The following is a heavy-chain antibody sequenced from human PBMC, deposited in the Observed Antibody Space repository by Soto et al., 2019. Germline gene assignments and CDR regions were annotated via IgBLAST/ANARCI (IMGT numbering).Heavy chain of an antibody. CDR1: GFTFTRYS. CDR3: ARESEDLTSNFDF. V-gene: IGHV3-21*06. CDR2: ISSTTNYI. Sequence: GGSLRLSCAASGFTFTRYSMNWVRQAPGKGLEWVSSISSTTNYIYYGDSMKGRFTISRDNAKNSLYLEMNSLRAEDTAVYYCARESEDLTSNFDFWGQGTLVTVSS. J-gene: IGHJ4*02.